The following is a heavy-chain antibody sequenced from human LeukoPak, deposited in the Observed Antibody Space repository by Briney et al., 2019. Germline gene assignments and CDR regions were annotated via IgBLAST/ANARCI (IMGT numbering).Heavy chain of an antibody. CDR2: INHSGST. CDR1: GGSISSYY. J-gene: IGHJ6*02. CDR3: ATGYCSSTSCSLYGMDV. V-gene: IGHV4-34*01. D-gene: IGHD2-2*01. Sequence: SETLSLTCTVSGGSISSYYWSWIRQPPGKGLEWIGEINHSGSTNYNPSLKSRVTISVDTSKNQFSLKLSSVTAADTAVYYCATGYCSSTSCSLYGMDVWGQGTTVTVSS.